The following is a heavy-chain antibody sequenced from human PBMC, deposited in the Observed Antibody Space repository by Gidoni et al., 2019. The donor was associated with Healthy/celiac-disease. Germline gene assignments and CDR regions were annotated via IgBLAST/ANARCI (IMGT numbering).Heavy chain of an antibody. CDR3: ARVGYCSGGSCDSWGADFDY. V-gene: IGHV4-39*01. Sequence: QLQLQESGPGLVKPSETLSLTCPVSGCSLSSSSSYWGWIRQPPGEGLEWIGTISFSGTTYYSPSLKSRVSIAVDTSKNQFSLKLSFVTAEDTAVYFCARVGYCSGGSCDSWGADFDYWGQGTLVTVSS. J-gene: IGHJ4*02. CDR1: GCSLSSSSSY. CDR2: ISFSGTT. D-gene: IGHD2-15*01.